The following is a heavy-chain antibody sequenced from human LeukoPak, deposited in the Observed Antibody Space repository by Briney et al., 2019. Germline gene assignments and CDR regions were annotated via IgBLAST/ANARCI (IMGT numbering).Heavy chain of an antibody. J-gene: IGHJ4*02. CDR2: IYPGDSDT. CDR1: GYSLTSYW. V-gene: IGHV5-51*01. CDR3: ARRRKQWLAPYYFDY. D-gene: IGHD6-19*01. Sequence: GESLKISCKGSGYSLTSYWIGWVRQMPGEGLEWMGIIYPGDSDTRYSPSFQGQVTISADKSISTAYLQWSSLKASDTAMYYCARRRKQWLAPYYFDYWGQGTLVTVSS.